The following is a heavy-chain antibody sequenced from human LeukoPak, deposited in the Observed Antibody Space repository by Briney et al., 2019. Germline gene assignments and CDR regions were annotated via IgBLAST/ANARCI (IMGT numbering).Heavy chain of an antibody. CDR1: GHTFTSYA. D-gene: IGHD2-2*01. CDR3: ARGRCSSTSCAPWWFDP. Sequence: ASVKVSCKASGHTFTSYAMHWVRQAPGQRLEWMGWINAGNGNTKYSQKFQGRVTITRDASASTAYMELSSLRSEDTAVYYCARGRCSSTSCAPWWFDPWGQGTLVTVSS. J-gene: IGHJ5*02. CDR2: INAGNGNT. V-gene: IGHV1-3*01.